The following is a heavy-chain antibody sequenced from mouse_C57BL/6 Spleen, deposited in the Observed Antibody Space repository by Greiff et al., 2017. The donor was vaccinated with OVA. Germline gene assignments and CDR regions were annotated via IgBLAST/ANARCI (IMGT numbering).Heavy chain of an antibody. D-gene: IGHD2-4*01. J-gene: IGHJ3*01. V-gene: IGHV1-59*01. CDR1: GYTFTSYW. Sequence: VQLQQPGAELVRPGTSVKLSCKASGYTFTSYWMHWVKQRPGQGLEWIGVIDPSDSYTNYNQKFKGKATLTVDTSSSTAYMQLSSLTSEDSAVYYGARRGVYYDYDVGAYWGQGTLVTVSA. CDR2: IDPSDSYT. CDR3: ARRGVYYDYDVGAY.